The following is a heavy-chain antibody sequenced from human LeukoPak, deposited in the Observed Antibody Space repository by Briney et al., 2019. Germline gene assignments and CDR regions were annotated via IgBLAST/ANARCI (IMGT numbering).Heavy chain of an antibody. Sequence: PSQTLSLTCTVSGGSISSGSYYWSWIRQPAGKGLEWIGRIYTSGSINYNPSLKSRVTISVDTSKNQFSLKLTSVTAADTAVYYCARDLGDYWGQGTLVTVSS. CDR2: IYTSGSI. V-gene: IGHV4-61*02. J-gene: IGHJ4*02. CDR3: ARDLGDY. CDR1: GGSISSGSYY.